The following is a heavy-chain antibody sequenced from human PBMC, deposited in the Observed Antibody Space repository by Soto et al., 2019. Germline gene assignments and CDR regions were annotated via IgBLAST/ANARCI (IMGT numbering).Heavy chain of an antibody. J-gene: IGHJ4*02. CDR3: ASARIGVVGNYFDY. CDR1: VDTFTRYS. Sequence: PSVKVSCKASVDTFTRYSIQWMRLVHGQGLEWMGLINPSAGSTSNAQKFQGRVTMNRDTATSTVYMELSSLRSEDTALYYCASARIGVVGNYFDYWGQGTQVTVSS. CDR2: INPSAGST. D-gene: IGHD6-19*01. V-gene: IGHV1-46*01.